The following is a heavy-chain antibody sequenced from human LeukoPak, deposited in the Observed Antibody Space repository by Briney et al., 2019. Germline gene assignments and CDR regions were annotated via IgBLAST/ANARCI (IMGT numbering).Heavy chain of an antibody. J-gene: IGHJ4*02. D-gene: IGHD3-16*01. CDR2: ISSSAGTT. V-gene: IGHV3-48*03. CDR3: ARDGGGFDY. Sequence: PGGSLRLSCAASGFTFSSYEMNWVRQAPGKGLEWVSYISSSAGTTYYADSVKGRFTISRDNAKNSLYLQMNSLRAEDTAVYYCARDGGGFDYWGQGTLVTVSS. CDR1: GFTFSSYE.